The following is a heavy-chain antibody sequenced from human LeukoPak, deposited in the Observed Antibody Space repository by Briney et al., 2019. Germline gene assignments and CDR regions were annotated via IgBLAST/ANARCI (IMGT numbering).Heavy chain of an antibody. J-gene: IGHJ6*04. CDR1: GGSISSYY. V-gene: IGHV4-59*01. CDR2: IYYSGSP. CDR3: ASQSAYYYYGVDV. D-gene: IGHD3-3*01. Sequence: PSETLSLTCTVSGGSISSYYWSWIRQPPGKGLEWIGYIYYSGSPNYNPSLKSRVNISVDTSKNQFSLKLSSVTAADTAVYYCASQSAYYYYGVDVWGKGTTVTVSS.